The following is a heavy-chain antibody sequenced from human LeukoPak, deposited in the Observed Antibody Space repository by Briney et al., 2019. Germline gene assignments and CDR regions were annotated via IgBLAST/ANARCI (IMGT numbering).Heavy chain of an antibody. J-gene: IGHJ4*02. CDR1: GGSIAGSSDY. V-gene: IGHV4-39*01. Sequence: SETLFLTCSVSGGSIAGSSDYWGWIRQPPGKGLEWIGSVYYTGITDYNPSHKSRATIFVDTSENKFSLNLTSVTAADTAVYYCARRSIAAAVDYWGRGTLVTVSS. D-gene: IGHD6-13*01. CDR2: VYYTGIT. CDR3: ARRSIAAAVDY.